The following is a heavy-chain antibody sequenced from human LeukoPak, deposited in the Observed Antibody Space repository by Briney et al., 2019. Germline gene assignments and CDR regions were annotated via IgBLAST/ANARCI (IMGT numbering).Heavy chain of an antibody. CDR3: VRHDGRGVSTMGALDS. J-gene: IGHJ4*02. Sequence: SETLSLTCTVSGDSITSINHHWGWIRQSPGKGXXXXXXXYQGRTIXXNPXXSSXVTVSVVTSKNQFSLQVNSVTAADTAVYHCVRHDGRGVSTMGALDSWGLGSLVTVSS. V-gene: IGHV4-39*01. D-gene: IGHD1-26*01. CDR1: GDSITSINHH. CDR2: XYQGRTI.